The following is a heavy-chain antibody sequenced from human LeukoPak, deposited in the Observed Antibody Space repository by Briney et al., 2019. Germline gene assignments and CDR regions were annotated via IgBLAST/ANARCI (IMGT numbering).Heavy chain of an antibody. CDR3: ARDYSRNSFDY. CDR2: IWYDGINN. V-gene: IGHV3-33*08. J-gene: IGHJ4*02. D-gene: IGHD6-13*01. Sequence: GGALRLSCAASGFTFSSYWMSWVRQAPGKGLEWVAVIWYDGINNYYADSVKGRFSISRDNSKNALYLQMNSLSAEDTAVYFCARDYSRNSFDYWGQGTLVTVSS. CDR1: GFTFSSYW.